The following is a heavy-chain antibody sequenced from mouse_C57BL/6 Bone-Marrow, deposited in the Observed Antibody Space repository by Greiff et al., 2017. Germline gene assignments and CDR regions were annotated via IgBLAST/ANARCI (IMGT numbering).Heavy chain of an antibody. CDR2: INPNYGTT. V-gene: IGHV1-39*01. Sequence: VQLQQSGPELVKPGASVKISCKASGYSFTDYNMNWVKQSPGKSLEWIGVINPNYGTTSYNQNFKGKATFTVDQSSSTAYMQLTSLTSEYSAVSYCARGYGYDYAMDYWGQGTSVTVSS. CDR3: ARGYGYDYAMDY. D-gene: IGHD2-2*01. J-gene: IGHJ4*01. CDR1: GYSFTDYN.